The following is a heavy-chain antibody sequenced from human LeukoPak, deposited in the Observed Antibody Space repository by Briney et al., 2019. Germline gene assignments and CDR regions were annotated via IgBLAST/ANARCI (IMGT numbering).Heavy chain of an antibody. CDR1: GFTFTSYG. CDR2: ISGSGGST. Sequence: GGSLRLSCAASGFTFTSYGMSWVRQAPGKGLEWVSVISGSGGSTNYADSVKGRFTISRDNAKNSLYLQMNSLRAEDTALYYCAREQWELLGNYYFDYWGQGTLVTVSS. CDR3: AREQWELLGNYYFDY. J-gene: IGHJ4*02. D-gene: IGHD1-26*01. V-gene: IGHV3-23*01.